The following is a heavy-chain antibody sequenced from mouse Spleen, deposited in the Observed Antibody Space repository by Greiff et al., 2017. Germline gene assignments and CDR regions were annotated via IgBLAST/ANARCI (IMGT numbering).Heavy chain of an antibody. CDR1: GYTFTSYW. Sequence: QVQLQQPGAELVMPGASVKLSCKASGYTFTSYWMHWVKQRPGQGLEWIGEIDPSDSYTNYNQKFKGKATLTVDKSSSTAYMQLSSLTSEDSAVYFCARWRSGTWYFDVWGAGTTVTVSS. V-gene: IGHV1-69*01. CDR2: IDPSDSYT. CDR3: ARWRSGTWYFDV. J-gene: IGHJ1*01. D-gene: IGHD4-1*01.